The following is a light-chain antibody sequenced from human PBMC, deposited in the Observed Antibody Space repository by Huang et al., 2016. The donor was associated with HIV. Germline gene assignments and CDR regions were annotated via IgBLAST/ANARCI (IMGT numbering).Light chain of an antibody. V-gene: IGKV1-12*01. J-gene: IGKJ4*01. CDR3: QQANSFPLT. Sequence: DIQMTHSPSSVSASVGDRVTITCRASECINNLLDWYQQKPGEDPNLLIYAASSLQREVPSRFSGSGSGTDFTLTISSLQPEDFETYYCQQANSFPLTFGGGTKVEI. CDR1: ECINNL. CDR2: AAS.